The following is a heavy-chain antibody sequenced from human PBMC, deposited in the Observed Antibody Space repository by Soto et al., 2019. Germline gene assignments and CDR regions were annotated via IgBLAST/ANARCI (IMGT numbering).Heavy chain of an antibody. J-gene: IGHJ5*02. CDR1: GDSVSSNSAA. V-gene: IGHV6-1*01. D-gene: IGHD2-15*01. Sequence: SQTLSLTCAISGDSVSSNSAAWNWIRQSPSRGLEWLGRTYYRSKWYNDYAVSVKSRITINPDTSKNQFSLQLNSVTPEDTAVYYCARAYCRGGSCWAWSNWFDPWGQGTLVTSPQ. CDR3: ARAYCRGGSCWAWSNWFDP. CDR2: TYYRSKWYN.